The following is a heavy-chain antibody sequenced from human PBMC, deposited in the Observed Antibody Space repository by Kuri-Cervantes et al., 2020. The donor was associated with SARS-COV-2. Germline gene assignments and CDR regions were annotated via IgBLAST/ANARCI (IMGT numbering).Heavy chain of an antibody. D-gene: IGHD3-9*01. V-gene: IGHV1-58*02. J-gene: IGHJ4*02. Sequence: SVKVSCRASGFTFTSSAMQWVRQARGQRLEWIGWIVVGSGNTNYAQKFQERVTITRDMSTSTAYVELRSLRSDDTAVYYCAREKLRYFDWSKPPTPEYYFDYWGQGTLVTVSS. CDR2: IVVGSGNT. CDR1: GFTFTSSA. CDR3: AREKLRYFDWSKPPTPEYYFDY.